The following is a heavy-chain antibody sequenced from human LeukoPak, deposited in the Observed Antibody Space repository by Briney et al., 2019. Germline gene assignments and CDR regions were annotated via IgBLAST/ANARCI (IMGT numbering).Heavy chain of an antibody. CDR2: IYYSGST. CDR1: GGSISSYY. CDR3: ARRPAVAFFDY. J-gene: IGHJ4*02. V-gene: IGHV4-59*01. D-gene: IGHD6-19*01. Sequence: SETLSLTCTVSGGSISSYYWSWIRQPPGKGLEWIGYIYYSGSTNYDPSLKSRVTISVDTSKNQFSLKLSSVTAADTAVYYCARRPAVAFFDYWGQGTLVTVSS.